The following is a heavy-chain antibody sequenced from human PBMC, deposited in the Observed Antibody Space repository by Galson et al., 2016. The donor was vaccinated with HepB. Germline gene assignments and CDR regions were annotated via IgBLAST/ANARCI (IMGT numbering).Heavy chain of an antibody. D-gene: IGHD4-17*01. CDR1: GFTFSKAW. V-gene: IGHV3-15*01. J-gene: IGHJ4*02. CDR2: IRPQRDRKTP. CDR3: YGHLDY. Sequence: SLRLSCAASGFTFSKAWFTWVRQAPGKGLEWVGRIRPQRDRKTPVYAAPVEGRFTISRDGSKNTLYLQMNSLTTEDTALYYCYGHLDYRGRGTLVTVSS.